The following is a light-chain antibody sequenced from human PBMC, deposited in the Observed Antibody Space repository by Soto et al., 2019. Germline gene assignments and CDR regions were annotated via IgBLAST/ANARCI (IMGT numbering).Light chain of an antibody. J-gene: IGKJ1*01. CDR1: QNIDRY. Sequence: DIQMTQSPSSLSAFVGGRVTITCRASQNIDRYLNWYQQRLGKAPKLLIYATSNLQGGVTSRFSGGGSGPDFSLTISNLQPEDFATYFCQQTYSTPWTFGQGTKVEI. V-gene: IGKV1-39*01. CDR3: QQTYSTPWT. CDR2: ATS.